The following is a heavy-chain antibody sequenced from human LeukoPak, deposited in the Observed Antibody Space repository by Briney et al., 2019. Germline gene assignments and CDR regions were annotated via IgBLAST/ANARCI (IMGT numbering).Heavy chain of an antibody. D-gene: IGHD3-16*01. V-gene: IGHV1-8*01. Sequence: ASVKVSCKASGYTFTNYDINWVRQATGQGLEWMGWMNPNSGNTGYAQKFQGRVTMTRNTSISTAYMELNSLTSEDTAVYYCARETSQKGAHYMDVWGKGTTVTISS. CDR1: GYTFTNYD. CDR3: ARETSQKGAHYMDV. CDR2: MNPNSGNT. J-gene: IGHJ6*03.